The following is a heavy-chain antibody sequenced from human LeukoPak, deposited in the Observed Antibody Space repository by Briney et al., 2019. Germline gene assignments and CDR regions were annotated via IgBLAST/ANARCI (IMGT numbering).Heavy chain of an antibody. J-gene: IGHJ4*02. D-gene: IGHD2-15*01. Sequence: GGSLRLSCAGSGFSFSTYTMAWVRQAPGKGLEWVGRIKSKTDGGTTDYAAPVKGRFTISRDDSKNTLYLQMNSLKTEDTAVYYCTTVAATQSGYWGQGTLVTVSS. CDR2: IKSKTDGGTT. CDR1: GFSFSTYT. CDR3: TTVAATQSGY. V-gene: IGHV3-15*01.